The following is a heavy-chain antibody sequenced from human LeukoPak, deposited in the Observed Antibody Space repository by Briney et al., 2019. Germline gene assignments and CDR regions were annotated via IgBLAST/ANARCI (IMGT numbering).Heavy chain of an antibody. J-gene: IGHJ4*02. CDR2: IYYSGST. D-gene: IGHD3-10*01. CDR3: ARFMGY. Sequence: WVRQPPGKGLEWIGSIYYSGSTYYNPSLKSRVTISVDTSKNQFSLKLSSVTAADTAVYYCARFMGYWGQGTLVTVSS. V-gene: IGHV4-39*07.